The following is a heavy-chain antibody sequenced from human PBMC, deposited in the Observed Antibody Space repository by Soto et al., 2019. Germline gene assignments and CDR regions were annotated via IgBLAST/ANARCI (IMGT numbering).Heavy chain of an antibody. D-gene: IGHD3-3*01. V-gene: IGHV3-66*01. CDR3: ARKSQYYDLWSGYLGD. CDR2: IYSGGST. CDR1: GFTVSNNY. J-gene: IGHJ4*02. Sequence: EVQLVESGGGLVQPGGSLRLSCAASGFTVSNNYMSWVRQAPGKGLEWVSVIYSGGSTYSADSVKGRFIISRDNSKNTLYLQMNSLRAEDTAVYYCARKSQYYDLWSGYLGDWGQGTLVTVSS.